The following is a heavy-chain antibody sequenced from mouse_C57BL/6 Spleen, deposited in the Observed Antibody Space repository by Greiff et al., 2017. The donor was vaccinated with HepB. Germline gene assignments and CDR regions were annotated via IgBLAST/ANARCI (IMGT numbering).Heavy chain of an antibody. CDR3: ARFYGVYYYAMDY. V-gene: IGHV1-59*01. Sequence: VQLQQSGAELVRPGTSVKLSCKASGYTFTSYWMHWVKQRPGQGLEWIGVIDPSDSYTNYNQKFKGKATLTVDTSSSTAYMQSSSLTSEDSAVYYCARFYGVYYYAMDYWGQGTSVTVSS. CDR1: GYTFTSYW. D-gene: IGHD1-1*01. J-gene: IGHJ4*01. CDR2: IDPSDSYT.